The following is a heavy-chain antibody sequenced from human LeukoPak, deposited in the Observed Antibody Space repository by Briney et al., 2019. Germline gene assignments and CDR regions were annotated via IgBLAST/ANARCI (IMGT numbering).Heavy chain of an antibody. D-gene: IGHD6-6*01. V-gene: IGHV3-23*01. Sequence: GGSLRLSCAASGFTFSSFAMSWVRQAPGKGLGWVSAVTGSDGSTYYADSVKGRFTISRDNSKNTLYLQMNSLRAEDTAVYYCARGGAARQYYYYGMDVWGQGTTVTVSS. CDR1: GFTFSSFA. J-gene: IGHJ6*02. CDR3: ARGGAARQYYYYGMDV. CDR2: VTGSDGST.